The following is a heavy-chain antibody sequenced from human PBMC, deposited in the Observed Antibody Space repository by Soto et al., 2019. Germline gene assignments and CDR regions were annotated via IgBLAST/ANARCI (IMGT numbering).Heavy chain of an antibody. Sequence: EVQLVESGGGLVQPGGSLRLSCAASGFTFSSYWMTWVRQAPGKGLEWVANIKQDGSAKYYVDSVKGRFTISRDNAKNSLYLQMNSLRAEDPAVYYCASWLKTSGWYVLLEGSFDYWGQGTLVTVSS. J-gene: IGHJ4*02. CDR2: IKQDGSAK. V-gene: IGHV3-7*01. CDR1: GFTFSSYW. CDR3: ASWLKTSGWYVLLEGSFDY. D-gene: IGHD6-19*01.